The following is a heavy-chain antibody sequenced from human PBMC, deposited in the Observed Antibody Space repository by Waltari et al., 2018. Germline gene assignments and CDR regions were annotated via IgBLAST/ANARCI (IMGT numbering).Heavy chain of an antibody. CDR3: AREAPHHRYYGMDV. V-gene: IGHV3-33*01. Sequence: QVQLVESGGGVVQPGRSLRLSCPASGFTFSSSGMHWVRQAPGKGLEWVAVIWYDGSNKYYADSVKGRFTISRDNSKNTLYLQMNSLRAEDTAVYYCAREAPHHRYYGMDVWGQGTTVTVSS. CDR1: GFTFSSSG. CDR2: IWYDGSNK. J-gene: IGHJ6*02.